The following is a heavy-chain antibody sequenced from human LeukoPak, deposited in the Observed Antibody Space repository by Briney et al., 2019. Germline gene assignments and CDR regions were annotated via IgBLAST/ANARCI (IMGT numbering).Heavy chain of an antibody. CDR2: MSPNSGNT. Sequence: GASVKVSCKASGYTFTSYDINWVRQATGRGLEWMGWMSPNSGNTGYAQKFQGRVTMTRNTSISTAYMELSSLRSEDTAVYYCARDLNDILAGGYYYYYMDVWGKGTTVTVSS. D-gene: IGHD3-9*01. J-gene: IGHJ6*03. CDR1: GYTFTSYD. CDR3: ARDLNDILAGGYYYYYMDV. V-gene: IGHV1-8*01.